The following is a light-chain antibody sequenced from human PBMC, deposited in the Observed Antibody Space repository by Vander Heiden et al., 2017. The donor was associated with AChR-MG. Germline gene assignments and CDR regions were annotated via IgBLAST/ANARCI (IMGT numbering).Light chain of an antibody. Sequence: QPVLTQSPSASASLGAPVKLTCTLSSGHSSYAIAWHQQQPEKGPRYLMKLNSDGSHSKGDGIPARFSGSSSGAERYLTISSLQSEDEADYYCQTWGTGIHVVFGGGTKLTVL. CDR1: SGHSSYA. CDR2: LNSDGSH. J-gene: IGLJ2*01. V-gene: IGLV4-69*01. CDR3: QTWGTGIHVV.